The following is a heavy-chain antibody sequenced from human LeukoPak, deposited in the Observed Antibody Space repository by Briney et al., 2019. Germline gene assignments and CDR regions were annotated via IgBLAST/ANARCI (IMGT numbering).Heavy chain of an antibody. D-gene: IGHD5-12*01. J-gene: IGHJ4*02. CDR2: FNPSSGST. V-gene: IGHV1-46*03. Sequence: ASVKVSCKASGYTFTSYYMYWLRQAPGQGLEWMGIFNPSSGSTNYAQKFQGRVNMTRDTSTSTVYMELSSLRSEDTAVYYCARGGNSGYDPSDYWGQGTLVTVSS. CDR1: GYTFTSYY. CDR3: ARGGNSGYDPSDY.